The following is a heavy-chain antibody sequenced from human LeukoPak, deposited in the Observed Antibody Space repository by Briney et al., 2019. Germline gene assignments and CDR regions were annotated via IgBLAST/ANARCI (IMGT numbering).Heavy chain of an antibody. V-gene: IGHV1-46*04. CDR3: ARDNSGWSVDY. CDR1: GYTFSSYY. D-gene: IGHD6-19*01. Sequence: ASVKVSCKASGYTFSSYYMHWVRQAPGQGLEWMGIISPSGDYTRYAQKLQGRVSMTLDMSTSTVYMELNSLESEDTAMYYCARDNSGWSVDYWGQGTLVTVTS. J-gene: IGHJ4*02. CDR2: ISPSGDYT.